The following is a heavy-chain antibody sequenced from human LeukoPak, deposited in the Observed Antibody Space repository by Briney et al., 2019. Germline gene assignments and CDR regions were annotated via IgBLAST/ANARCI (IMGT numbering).Heavy chain of an antibody. J-gene: IGHJ3*02. V-gene: IGHV3-33*06. CDR3: AKEYSSGWYEPRVGDAFDI. D-gene: IGHD6-19*01. CDR2: IWYDGSNK. Sequence: GGSLRLSCAASGFTFSSYGMHWVRQAPGKGLEWVAVIWYDGSNKYYADSVKGRFTISRDNSKNTLYLQMNSLRAEDTAVYYCAKEYSSGWYEPRVGDAFDIWGQGTMVTVSS. CDR1: GFTFSSYG.